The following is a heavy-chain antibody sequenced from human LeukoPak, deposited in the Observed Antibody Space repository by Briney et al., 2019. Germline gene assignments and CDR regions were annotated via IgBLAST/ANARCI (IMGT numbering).Heavy chain of an antibody. Sequence: AGGSLRLSCAASGFNFSAYGMHWVRQVLGKGLEWVAPVSLDGSSKFYADSMEGRFTISRDNSKDTLYLQMNSLRVEDTAIYYCAKNRASGWNDGFCFDHWGQGTLVTVSS. D-gene: IGHD6-19*01. J-gene: IGHJ4*02. CDR3: AKNRASGWNDGFCFDH. CDR1: GFNFSAYG. V-gene: IGHV3-30*18. CDR2: VSLDGSSK.